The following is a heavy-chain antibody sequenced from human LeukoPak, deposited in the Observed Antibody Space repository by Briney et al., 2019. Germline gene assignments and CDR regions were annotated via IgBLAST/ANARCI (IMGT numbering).Heavy chain of an antibody. V-gene: IGHV3-23*01. Sequence: GGSLRLSCAASGFTFSSYVMSWVRQAPGKGLEWVSSISASGGGTYYADSVKGRFTISRDNSKNTLYLQLSSLRADDTAVYHCAKERDGDYVRYTHYWGQGTLVTVSS. J-gene: IGHJ4*02. CDR1: GFTFSSYV. CDR2: ISASGGGT. CDR3: AKERDGDYVRYTHY. D-gene: IGHD4-17*01.